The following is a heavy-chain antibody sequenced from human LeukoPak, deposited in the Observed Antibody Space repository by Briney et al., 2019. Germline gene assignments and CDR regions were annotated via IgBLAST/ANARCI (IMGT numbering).Heavy chain of an antibody. J-gene: IGHJ4*02. CDR3: AKGKWREGATFDY. CDR2: ISGSGGST. D-gene: IGHD1-26*01. V-gene: IGHV3-23*01. Sequence: QPGGSLRLSCTASGFIFSSYAMTWVRQAPGKGLEWVSAISGSGGSTYYADSVKGRFTISRDNSKNTLYLQMNSLRAEDTAVYYCAKGKWREGATFDYWGQGTLVTVSS. CDR1: GFIFSSYA.